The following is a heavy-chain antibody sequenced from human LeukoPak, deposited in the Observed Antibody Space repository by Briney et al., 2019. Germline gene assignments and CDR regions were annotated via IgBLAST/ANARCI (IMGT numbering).Heavy chain of an antibody. Sequence: GGSLRLSCSASGFTFSTYAMHWVRQAPGKRLEYVSAITTNGNPDYADSVKGRFTISRDNSKNTLYLQMNSLRTEDTAVYYCARDRTGYIGYEGDPFDIWGQGTMVTVSS. CDR3: ARDRTGYIGYEGDPFDI. J-gene: IGHJ3*02. CDR2: ITTNGNP. CDR1: GFTFSTYA. D-gene: IGHD5-12*01. V-gene: IGHV3-64*04.